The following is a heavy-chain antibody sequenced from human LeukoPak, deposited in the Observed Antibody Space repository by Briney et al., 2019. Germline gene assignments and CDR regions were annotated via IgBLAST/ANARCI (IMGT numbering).Heavy chain of an antibody. D-gene: IGHD5-18*01. CDR1: GFTFSSYE. V-gene: IGHV3-48*03. J-gene: IGHJ4*02. CDR2: ISSSGSTI. CDR3: AKVSHTAMVKGYFDY. Sequence: GGSLRLSCAASGFTFSSYEMNWVRQAPGKGLEWVSYISSSGSTIYYADSVKGRFTISRDNAKNSLYLQMNSLRAEDTAVYYCAKVSHTAMVKGYFDYWGQGTLVTVSS.